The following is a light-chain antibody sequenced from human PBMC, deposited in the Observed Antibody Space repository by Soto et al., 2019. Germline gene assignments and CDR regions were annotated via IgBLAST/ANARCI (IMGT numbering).Light chain of an antibody. CDR3: HHYYNLPYF. V-gene: IGKV1-33*01. CDR2: DVS. CDR1: QDITTY. Sequence: DIQLTQSPSSLSASVGDRVTITCQASQDITTYLNWFQQKPGKPPKLLIYDVSKLETGVPSRFSGTGSGTNFIFTISSLQPEDIATYYCHHYYNLPYFFGPGTKVDCK. J-gene: IGKJ3*01.